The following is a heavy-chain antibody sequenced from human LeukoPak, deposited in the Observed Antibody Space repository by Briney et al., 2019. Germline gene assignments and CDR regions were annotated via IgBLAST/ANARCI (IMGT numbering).Heavy chain of an antibody. CDR3: AQGGVRFDY. Sequence: GSLRLSCAASGFTFSSYWMSWIRQTPGKGLEWIAYIYYSGSTNYNPSLKSRVTISVDTSKNQISLKLSSVTAADTAVYYCAQGGVRFDYWGQGTLVTVSS. J-gene: IGHJ4*02. CDR2: IYYSGST. V-gene: IGHV4-59*01. D-gene: IGHD3-16*01. CDR1: GFTFSSYW.